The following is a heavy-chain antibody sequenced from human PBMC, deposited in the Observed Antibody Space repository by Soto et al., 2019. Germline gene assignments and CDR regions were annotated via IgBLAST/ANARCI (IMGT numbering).Heavy chain of an antibody. Sequence: GGSLRLSCAASGFTFSSYGMHWVRQAPGKGLEWVAVIWYDGSNKYYADSVKGRFTISRDNSKNTLYLQMNSLRAEVTAVYFCEREGAKVDAFDIWGPGTMVTVSS. V-gene: IGHV3-33*01. J-gene: IGHJ3*02. CDR1: GFTFSSYG. CDR2: IWYDGSNK. CDR3: EREGAKVDAFDI.